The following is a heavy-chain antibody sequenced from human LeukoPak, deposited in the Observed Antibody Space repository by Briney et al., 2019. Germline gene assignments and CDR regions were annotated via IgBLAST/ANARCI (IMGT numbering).Heavy chain of an antibody. CDR2: IYTNGST. CDR1: GGSISSGSYY. V-gene: IGHV4-61*02. Sequence: SETLSLTCTVSGGSISSGSYYWSWIRQPGGKGLEWIGRIYTNGSTNYNPSLRSRVPITEDTSKNQFAMELTSVTAPDTAVFCCARQSMVRGVISFDCWRQARLASVSS. CDR3: ARQSMVRGVISFDC. J-gene: IGHJ4*02. D-gene: IGHD3-10*01.